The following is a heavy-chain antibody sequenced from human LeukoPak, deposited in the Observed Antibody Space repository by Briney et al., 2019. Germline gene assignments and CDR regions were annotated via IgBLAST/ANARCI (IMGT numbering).Heavy chain of an antibody. Sequence: PGGSLRLSCAASGFTFRNYEMNWVRQAPGKGLEWVSYISSSGSSSGSTIYYADSVEGRFTISRDNAKSSLYLQMNSLRAEDTAVYYCARDGYDSSGYYPYYYYYGMDVWGQGTTVTVSS. CDR2: ISSSGSSSGSTI. V-gene: IGHV3-48*03. D-gene: IGHD3-22*01. CDR3: ARDGYDSSGYYPYYYYYGMDV. CDR1: GFTFRNYE. J-gene: IGHJ6*02.